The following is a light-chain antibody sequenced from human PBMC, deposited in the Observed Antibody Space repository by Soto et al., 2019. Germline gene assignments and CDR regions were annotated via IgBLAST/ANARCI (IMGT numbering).Light chain of an antibody. CDR3: METLQSQYT. J-gene: IGKJ2*01. V-gene: IGKV2-28*01. CDR1: QSLLNSNGYNY. Sequence: DIVMTQSPLSLPVTPGEPASISCRSSQSLLNSNGYNYLDWYLQKAGQSPQLLIDFGSNRASGVRDKFNGRGSGTDVTLTIRKVEAKDVGAYYMMETLQSQYTFGQGIKLEIK. CDR2: FGS.